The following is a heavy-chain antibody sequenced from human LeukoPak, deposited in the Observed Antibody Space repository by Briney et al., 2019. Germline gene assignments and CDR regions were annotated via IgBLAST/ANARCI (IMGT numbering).Heavy chain of an antibody. CDR3: ARESDSKTGPLEDY. V-gene: IGHV1-46*01. J-gene: IGHJ4*01. CDR1: GYTFTIYY. CDR2: INPSGGST. D-gene: IGHD1-14*01. Sequence: ASVTVSCKASGYTFTIYYMHWVRQAPGQGLEWMGIINPSGGSTSYAQKFQGRVTMTRDTSTSTVYMELSSLRSEDTAVYYCARESDSKTGPLEDYWGQEPWSPSPQ.